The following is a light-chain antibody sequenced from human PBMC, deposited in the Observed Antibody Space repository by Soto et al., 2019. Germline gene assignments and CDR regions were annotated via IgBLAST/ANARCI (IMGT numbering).Light chain of an antibody. CDR3: SSYTSSSTVV. CDR1: SSDVGGYNY. CDR2: AVS. Sequence: QSALTQPASVSGSPGQSITISCTGTSSDVGGYNYVSWYQQHPGKAPKFMIYAVSNRPSGVSNRFSGSKSGNTASLTISGLQAEDEADYYCSSYTSSSTVVFGGGTKLTVL. J-gene: IGLJ2*01. V-gene: IGLV2-14*01.